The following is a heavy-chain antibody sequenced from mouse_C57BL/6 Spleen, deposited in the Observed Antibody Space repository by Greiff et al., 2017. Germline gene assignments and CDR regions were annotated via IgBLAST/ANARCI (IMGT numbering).Heavy chain of an antibody. CDR2: IHPNSGST. CDR1: GYTFTSYW. V-gene: IGHV1-64*01. Sequence: QVQLKQPGAELVKPGASVKLSCKASGYTFTSYWMKWVKQRPGQGLEWIGMIHPNSGSTYYNEKFKSKATLTVDKTSSTAYMQLSSLTSEDSAVYYCARSDSNIFAYRGHGTLVTVSA. CDR3: ARSDSNIFAY. D-gene: IGHD2-5*01. J-gene: IGHJ3*01.